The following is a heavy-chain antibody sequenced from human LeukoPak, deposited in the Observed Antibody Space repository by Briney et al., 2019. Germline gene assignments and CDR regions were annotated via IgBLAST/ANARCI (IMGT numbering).Heavy chain of an antibody. V-gene: IGHV4-31*03. Sequence: SETLSLTCTVSGGSISSGGYYWGCIRPHPGKGLEWIGYIYYSGRTYYNPSLKRRVTISVDTSKNQFHLKLSSVTAADTAVYYCARSPQDCSGGSCYSAYYYYYMDVWGKGTTVTVSS. CDR3: ARSPQDCSGGSCYSAYYYYYMDV. CDR1: GGSISSGGYY. J-gene: IGHJ6*03. CDR2: IYYSGRT. D-gene: IGHD2-15*01.